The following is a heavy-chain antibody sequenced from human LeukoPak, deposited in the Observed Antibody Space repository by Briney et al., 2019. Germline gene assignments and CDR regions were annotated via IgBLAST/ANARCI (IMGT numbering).Heavy chain of an antibody. V-gene: IGHV3-30*18. CDR3: TNTDHFAY. CDR2: ISYDGTSP. Sequence: QAGGSLRLSCAASGFPFSNYGMHWVRQAPGRGLEWVAVISYDGTSPHYADSVRGRLTISRDNSKNTVYLQVNSLRGEDTAVYYCTNTDHFAYWGQGTLVTVSS. J-gene: IGHJ4*02. CDR1: GFPFSNYG.